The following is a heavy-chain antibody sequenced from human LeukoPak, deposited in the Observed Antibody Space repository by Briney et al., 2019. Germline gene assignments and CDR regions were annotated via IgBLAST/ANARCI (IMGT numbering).Heavy chain of an antibody. CDR1: GFTFSNYN. CDR3: ARDGPGLSYYFDY. Sequence: GGSLRLSCAASGFTFSNYNMNWVRQAPGKGLEWVSSISSSSSYIYYADSVKGRFTISRDKTKNSLYLQMNSLRAEDTAVYYCARDGPGLSYYFDYWGQGTLVTVSS. J-gene: IGHJ4*02. D-gene: IGHD3/OR15-3a*01. V-gene: IGHV3-21*01. CDR2: ISSSSSYI.